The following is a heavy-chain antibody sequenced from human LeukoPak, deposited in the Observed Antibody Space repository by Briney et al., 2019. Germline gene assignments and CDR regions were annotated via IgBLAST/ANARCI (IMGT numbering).Heavy chain of an antibody. CDR1: GFTFSSYG. CDR2: ITFSSSII. J-gene: IGHJ4*02. CDR3: ARDRRVRGVILLIATTRYYFDY. V-gene: IGHV3-21*05. Sequence: GGSLRLSCAASGFTFSSYGMNWVRQAPGKGLEWVSYITFSSSIIYYADSVKGRFTISRDNAKNSLYLQMNSLRAEDTAVYYCARDRRVRGVILLIATTRYYFDYWGQGTLVTVSS. D-gene: IGHD3-10*01.